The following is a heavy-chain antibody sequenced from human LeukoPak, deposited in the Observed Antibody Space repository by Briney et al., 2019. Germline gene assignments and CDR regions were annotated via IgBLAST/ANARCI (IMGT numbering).Heavy chain of an antibody. CDR3: ARGYSYGPMDY. Sequence: SETLSLTCTVSGGSISSYYWSWIRQPPGKGLEWIGYIYYSGSTNYNPSLKSQVTISVDTSKNQFSLKLSPVTAADTAVYYCARGYSYGPMDYWGQGTLVTVSS. J-gene: IGHJ4*02. V-gene: IGHV4-59*01. CDR1: GGSISSYY. D-gene: IGHD5-18*01. CDR2: IYYSGST.